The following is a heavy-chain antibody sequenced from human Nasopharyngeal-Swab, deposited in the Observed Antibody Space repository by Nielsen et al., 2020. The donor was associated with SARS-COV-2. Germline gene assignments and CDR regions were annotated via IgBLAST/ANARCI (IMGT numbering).Heavy chain of an antibody. CDR3: AKTLNPYCSSTSCYSGGMDV. D-gene: IGHD2-2*01. CDR2: ISWNSGSI. V-gene: IGHV3-9*01. Sequence: SLKISCAASGFTFDYYAMHWVRQAPGKGLEWVSGISWNSGSIGYADSVKGRFTISRDNAKNSLYLQMNSLRAEDTALYYCAKTLNPYCSSTSCYSGGMDVWGQGTTVTVS. CDR1: GFTFDYYA. J-gene: IGHJ6*02.